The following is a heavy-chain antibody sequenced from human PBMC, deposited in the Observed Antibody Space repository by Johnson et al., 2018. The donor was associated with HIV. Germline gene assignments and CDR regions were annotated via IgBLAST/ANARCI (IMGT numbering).Heavy chain of an antibody. CDR1: GFTFDDYG. V-gene: IGHV3-20*04. J-gene: IGHJ3*02. Sequence: VQLVESGGGVVRPGGSLRLSCAASGFTFDDYGMSWVRQAPGKGLEWVSGINWNGGSTGYADSVKGRFTISRDNAKNSLYLQMHSLRAEYTAVYYCAKDPSALSITGTSDAFDTWCQGTMVTVSS. D-gene: IGHD1-20*01. CDR2: INWNGGST. CDR3: AKDPSALSITGTSDAFDT.